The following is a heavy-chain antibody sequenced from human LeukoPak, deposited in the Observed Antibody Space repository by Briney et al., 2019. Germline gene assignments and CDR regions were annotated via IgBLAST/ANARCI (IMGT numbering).Heavy chain of an antibody. CDR3: ARARGGDNFDH. CDR1: GNYW. Sequence: GGSLRLSCAASGNYWMHWVRQAPGKGLVWVSHINSDGSWTSYTDSVKGRFTISRDNSKNTLWLQVNSLRVEDTALYYCARARGGDNFDHWGQGTLVTVSS. J-gene: IGHJ4*02. D-gene: IGHD2-21*02. CDR2: INSDGSWT. V-gene: IGHV3-74*01.